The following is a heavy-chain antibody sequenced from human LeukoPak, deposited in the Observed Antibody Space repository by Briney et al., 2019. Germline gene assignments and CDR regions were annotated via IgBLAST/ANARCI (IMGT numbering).Heavy chain of an antibody. CDR2: ISGNGGPI. Sequence: GGSLRLSCAASGFTFSSYAMNWVRQAPGKGLEWVSAISGNGGPIFYADSVKGRFTISRDNSKNTLYLQMNSLRAEDAAVYYCAKDPITGYFDYWGQGTLVTVSS. D-gene: IGHD5-12*01. J-gene: IGHJ4*02. CDR3: AKDPITGYFDY. CDR1: GFTFSSYA. V-gene: IGHV3-23*01.